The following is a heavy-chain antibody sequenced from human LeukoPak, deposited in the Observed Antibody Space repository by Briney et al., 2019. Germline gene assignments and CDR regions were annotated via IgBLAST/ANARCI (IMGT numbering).Heavy chain of an antibody. J-gene: IGHJ3*02. V-gene: IGHV5-51*01. D-gene: IGHD6-13*01. CDR2: IYPGDSDT. CDR1: GYSFTSYW. Sequence: GESLKISCKGFGYSFTSYWIAWVRQMPGKGLEWMGIIYPGDSDTRYSPSFQGQVTISADKSINTAYLQWSSLKVSDTAMYYCARHRGSSWDHDAFDIWGQGTMVTVSS. CDR3: ARHRGSSWDHDAFDI.